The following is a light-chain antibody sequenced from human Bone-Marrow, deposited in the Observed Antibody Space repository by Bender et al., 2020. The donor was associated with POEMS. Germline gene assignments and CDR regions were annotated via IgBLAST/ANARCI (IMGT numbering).Light chain of an antibody. CDR1: DLGDKY. CDR3: RAGDTYSVI. J-gene: IGLJ2*01. Sequence: SYEVTQPPSVSVSPGQTASITCSGDDLGDKYVAWYQQKPGQSPVLVIYQDTKRPSGIPERFSGSNSGNTATLTISGTQARDEADYYCRAGDTYSVIFGGGTKLTVL. CDR2: QDT. V-gene: IGLV3-1*01.